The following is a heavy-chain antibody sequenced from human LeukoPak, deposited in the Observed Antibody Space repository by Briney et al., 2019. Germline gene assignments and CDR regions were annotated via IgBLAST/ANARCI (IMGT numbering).Heavy chain of an antibody. CDR2: IYTSGST. CDR1: GGSISSSSYY. J-gene: IGHJ5*02. D-gene: IGHD2-15*01. CDR3: ATAGSTT. V-gene: IGHV4-61*02. Sequence: SETLSLTCTVSGGSISSSSYYWSWIRQPAGKGLEWIGRIYTSGSTNYNPSLKSRVTMSVDTSKNQFSLKLSSVTAADTAVYYCATAGSTTWGQGTLVTVSS.